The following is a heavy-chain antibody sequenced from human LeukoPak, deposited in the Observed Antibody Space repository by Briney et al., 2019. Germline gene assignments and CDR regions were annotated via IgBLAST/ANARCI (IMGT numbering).Heavy chain of an antibody. Sequence: PGGSLRLSCAASGFTFSSYAMSWVRQAPGKGLEWVSAISGSGGSTYYADSVKGRFTISRDNAKNSLYLQMNSLRAEDTAVYYCARGGKVGATVFDPWGQGTLVTVSS. CDR1: GFTFSSYA. J-gene: IGHJ5*02. CDR3: ARGGKVGATVFDP. V-gene: IGHV3-23*01. CDR2: ISGSGGST. D-gene: IGHD1-26*01.